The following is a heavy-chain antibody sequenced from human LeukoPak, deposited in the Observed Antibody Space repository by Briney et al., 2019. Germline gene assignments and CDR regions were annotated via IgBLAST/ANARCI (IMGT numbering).Heavy chain of an antibody. J-gene: IGHJ4*02. V-gene: IGHV4-39*07. CDR1: GGSISSGSYY. D-gene: IGHD3-3*01. Sequence: SETLSLTCTVSGGSISSGSYYWGWIRQPPGKGLEWIGSIYYSGSSYYNPSLKSRVTISVDATKNQFSLKLSSVTAADTAVYYCARDDGSLGVAYFDYWGQGTLVTVSS. CDR2: IYYSGSS. CDR3: ARDDGSLGVAYFDY.